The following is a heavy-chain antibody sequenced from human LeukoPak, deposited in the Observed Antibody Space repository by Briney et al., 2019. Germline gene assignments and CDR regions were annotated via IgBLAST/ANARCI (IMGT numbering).Heavy chain of an antibody. CDR2: ISYDGSNI. D-gene: IGHD3-10*01. J-gene: IGHJ4*02. CDR1: GFTFSSCG. V-gene: IGHV3-30*18. CDR3: AKGPDYYGSI. Sequence: GGSLRLSCAAFGFTFSSCGMHWVRQAPGKGLEWVAVISYDGSNIQYADSAKGRFTISRDNSNNTLHLQMNSLRAEDTAVYYCAKGPDYYGSIWGQGTLVTVSS.